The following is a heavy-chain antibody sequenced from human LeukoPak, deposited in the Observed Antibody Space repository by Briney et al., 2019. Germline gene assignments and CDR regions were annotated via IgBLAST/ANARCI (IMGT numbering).Heavy chain of an antibody. V-gene: IGHV4-61*08. CDR3: ARQGGDYGNLGFGAFDI. CDR2: IYYSGST. D-gene: IGHD4-17*01. Sequence: SETLSLTCTVSGGSISSGDYYWSWIRQPPGKGLEWIGYIYYSGSTNYNPSLKSRVTISVDTSKNQFSLKLSSVTAADTAVYYCARQGGDYGNLGFGAFDIWGQGTMVTVSS. J-gene: IGHJ3*02. CDR1: GGSISSGDYY.